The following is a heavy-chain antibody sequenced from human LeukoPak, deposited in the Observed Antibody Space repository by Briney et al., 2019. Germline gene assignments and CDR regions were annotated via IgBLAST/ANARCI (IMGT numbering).Heavy chain of an antibody. Sequence: PGGSLRLSCAASGFTFSSYEMNWVRQAPGKGLEWVSYISTSGNLIYYADSVKGRFTISRDNAKNSLYLQMNSLRAEDTAVYYCARDGWELLQHYFDFWGQGTLVTVSS. V-gene: IGHV3-48*03. CDR3: ARDGWELLQHYFDF. CDR2: ISTSGNLI. CDR1: GFTFSSYE. J-gene: IGHJ4*02. D-gene: IGHD1-26*01.